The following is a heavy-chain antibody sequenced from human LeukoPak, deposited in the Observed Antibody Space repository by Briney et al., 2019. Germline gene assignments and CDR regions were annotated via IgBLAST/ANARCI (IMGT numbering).Heavy chain of an antibody. D-gene: IGHD2-2*01. J-gene: IGHJ4*02. V-gene: IGHV4-61*01. CDR1: GASVSSGSYY. Sequence: SETLSLTCTVSGASVSSGSYYWSWIRQPPGKGLEWIGYIYYSGSTNYNPSLKSRVTISVDTSKNQFSLKLSSVTAADTAVYYCARVGRYCSSTSCRSSYFDYWGQGTLVTVSS. CDR3: ARVGRYCSSTSCRSSYFDY. CDR2: IYYSGST.